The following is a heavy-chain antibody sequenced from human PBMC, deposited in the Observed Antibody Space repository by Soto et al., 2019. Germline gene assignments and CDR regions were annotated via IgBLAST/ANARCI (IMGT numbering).Heavy chain of an antibody. CDR3: AKPVGTELPTLVDY. CDR2: ISAYNGNT. Sequence: QVQLVQSGAEVKKPGASVKVSCKASGYTFTSYGISWVRQAPGQGLEWMGWISAYNGNTNYAQKLQGRVTMTTNTSTGTAYMELRSLRSDDTAGYCCAKPVGTELPTLVDYWGQGTLVTVSS. CDR1: GYTFTSYG. D-gene: IGHD6-13*01. V-gene: IGHV1-18*01. J-gene: IGHJ4*02.